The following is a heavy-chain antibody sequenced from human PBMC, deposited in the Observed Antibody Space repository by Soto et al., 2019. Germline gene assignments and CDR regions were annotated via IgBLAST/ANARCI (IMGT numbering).Heavy chain of an antibody. J-gene: IGHJ6*04. D-gene: IGHD2-21*02. CDR2: ISSSSSYI. V-gene: IGHV3-21*01. CDR3: ARDRPAYCGGDSNPGYYYYGMDV. Sequence: PEGSLRLSCAASGFTFSSYSMNWVRQAPGKGLEWVSSISSSSSYIYYADSVKGRFTISRDNAKNSLYLQMNSLRAEDTAVYYCARDRPAYCGGDSNPGYYYYGMDVSGASTKFPLSS. CDR1: GFTFSSYS.